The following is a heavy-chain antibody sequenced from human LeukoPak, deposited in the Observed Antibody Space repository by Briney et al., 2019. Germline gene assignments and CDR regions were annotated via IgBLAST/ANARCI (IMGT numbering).Heavy chain of an antibody. J-gene: IGHJ4*02. Sequence: GGSLRLSCAASGFTFSDYYMSWIRQAPGKGLEWVSYISSRGSTIYYADSVKGRFTISRDNAKNSLYLQMNSLRAEDTAVYYCARRSGYSSFTENFDYWGQGTLVTVSS. V-gene: IGHV3-11*01. D-gene: IGHD6-13*01. CDR1: GFTFSDYY. CDR3: ARRSGYSSFTENFDY. CDR2: ISSRGSTI.